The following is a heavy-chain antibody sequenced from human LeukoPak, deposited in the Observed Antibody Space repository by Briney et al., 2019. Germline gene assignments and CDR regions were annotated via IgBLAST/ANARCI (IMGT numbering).Heavy chain of an antibody. D-gene: IGHD3-16*01. CDR3: ARTGRGEDWFDP. J-gene: IGHJ5*02. CDR2: IYTSGST. CDR1: GGSISSGSYY. V-gene: IGHV4-61*02. Sequence: SQTLSLTCTVSGGSISSGSYYWSWIRQPAGKGLEWIGRIYTSGSTNYNPSLKSRVTISVDTSKNQFSLKLSSVTAADTAVYYCARTGRGEDWFDPWGQGTLVTVSS.